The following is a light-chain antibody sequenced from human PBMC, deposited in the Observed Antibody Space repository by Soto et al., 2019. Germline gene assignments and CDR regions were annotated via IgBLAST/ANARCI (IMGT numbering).Light chain of an antibody. J-gene: IGKJ4*01. CDR3: QQYNNWPLT. V-gene: IGKV3D-15*01. Sequence: EIVMTQSPVTLSFSPGERATLSCRASQSVSDNLAWYQQKPGQAPRLLFYGASTRATDIPVRFSGSGSGTEFTLTISSLQSEDFAVYYCQQYNNWPLTFGGGTKVDIK. CDR1: QSVSDN. CDR2: GAS.